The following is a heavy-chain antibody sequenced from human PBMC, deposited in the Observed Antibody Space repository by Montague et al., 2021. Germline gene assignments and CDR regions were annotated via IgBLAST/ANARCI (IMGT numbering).Heavy chain of an antibody. J-gene: IGHJ5*02. CDR1: RDSVSSNDAT. V-gene: IGHV6-1*01. CDR2: TYYRSKWYN. CDR3: ARGWQKRFDP. Sequence: CAISRDSVSSNDATWNWIRQSPSRGLEWLGRTYYRSKWYNEYAISVKSRITVNPDTSKSQFSLLLNSVTPEDTAVYYCARGWQKRFDPWGQGTLVTVSS. D-gene: IGHD5-24*01.